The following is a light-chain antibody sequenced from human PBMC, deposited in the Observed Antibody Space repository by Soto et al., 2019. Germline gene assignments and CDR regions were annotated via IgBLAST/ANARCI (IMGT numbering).Light chain of an antibody. CDR2: DVS. J-gene: IGLJ1*01. V-gene: IGLV2-18*02. Sequence: QSALTQPPSVSGSPGQSVAISCTGTSSDVGSNNRVSWYQQPPGSAPKLIIYDVSNRPSGIPDRFSGSKSANTASLTISGLQTEDEADYCCSSYTTSNTHVFGTGTKVTVL. CDR3: SSYTTSNTHV. CDR1: SSDVGSNNR.